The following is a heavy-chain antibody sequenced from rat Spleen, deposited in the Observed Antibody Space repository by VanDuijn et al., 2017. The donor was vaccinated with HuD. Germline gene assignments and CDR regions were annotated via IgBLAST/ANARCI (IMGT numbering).Heavy chain of an antibody. CDR1: GFSLTSYN. Sequence: QVQLKESGPGLVQPSQTLSLTCTVSGFSLTSYNVHWVRQPPGKGLEWMGRMRYNGDTSYNSALKSRLSISRDTSKNQVFLKMNSLQTDDTGTYYCTRDGTTRDRVMDAWGQGASVTVSS. D-gene: IGHD1-4*01. V-gene: IGHV2-63*01. CDR2: MRYNGDT. CDR3: TRDGTTRDRVMDA. J-gene: IGHJ4*01.